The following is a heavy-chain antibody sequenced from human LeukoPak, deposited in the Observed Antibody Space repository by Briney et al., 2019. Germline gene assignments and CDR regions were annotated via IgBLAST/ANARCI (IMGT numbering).Heavy chain of an antibody. CDR3: ARGVIVVVPAAIGYYYYMDV. CDR2: IYHSGST. CDR1: GYSISSGYY. D-gene: IGHD2-2*01. Sequence: SETLSLTCTVSGYSISSGYYWGWIRQPPGKGLEWIGSIYHSGSTYYNPSLQSRVTISVDTSKNQFFLKLSSVTAADTAVYYCARGVIVVVPAAIGYYYYMDVWGKGTTVTVSS. J-gene: IGHJ6*03. V-gene: IGHV4-38-2*02.